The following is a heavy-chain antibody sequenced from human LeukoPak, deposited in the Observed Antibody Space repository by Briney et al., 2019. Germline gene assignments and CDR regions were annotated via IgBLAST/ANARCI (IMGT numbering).Heavy chain of an antibody. Sequence: SQTLSLTCTVSGGSISSGGYYWSWIRQHPGKGLEWIGYIYYSGSTYYNPSLKRRVTISVDTSKNQFSLKLSSVTAADTAVYYCARGNIVVVPAQYNWFDPWGQGTLVTVSS. D-gene: IGHD2-2*01. CDR3: ARGNIVVVPAQYNWFDP. CDR1: GGSISSGGYY. J-gene: IGHJ5*02. CDR2: IYYSGST. V-gene: IGHV4-31*03.